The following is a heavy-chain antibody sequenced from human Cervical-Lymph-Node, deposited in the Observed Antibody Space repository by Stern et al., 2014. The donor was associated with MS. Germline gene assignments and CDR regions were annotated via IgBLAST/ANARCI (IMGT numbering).Heavy chain of an antibody. CDR2: ITDGGDDS. D-gene: IGHD4-17*01. CDR1: GFAFGSFA. CDR3: AKEGLYGDAIPTLFYFGMDV. V-gene: IGHV3-23*04. J-gene: IGHJ6*02. Sequence: EVQLVESGGGLVQPGGSLRLSCAASGFAFGSFAMSWVRQAPGKGLEWVSAITDGGDDSYYADSVKGRFTISRDNSKNTLYLQMNSLRAEDTAVYYCAKEGLYGDAIPTLFYFGMDVWGQGTTVTVSS.